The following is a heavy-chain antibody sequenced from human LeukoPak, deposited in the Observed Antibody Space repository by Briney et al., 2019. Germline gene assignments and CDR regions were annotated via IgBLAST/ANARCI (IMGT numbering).Heavy chain of an antibody. Sequence: PGGSLRLSCAASGFTFFSYTMNWVRQAPGKGLVWVSRIYSDGISTSYADSVKGRFTISRDNAKNTLYLQMNSLKAEDTAIYYCAREGGSYSNYFDYWGQGTLVTVSS. CDR2: IYSDGIST. V-gene: IGHV3-74*01. CDR3: AREGGSYSNYFDY. J-gene: IGHJ4*02. D-gene: IGHD1-26*01. CDR1: GFTFFSYT.